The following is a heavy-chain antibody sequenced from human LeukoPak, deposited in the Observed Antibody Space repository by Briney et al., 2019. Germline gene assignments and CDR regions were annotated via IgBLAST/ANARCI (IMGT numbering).Heavy chain of an antibody. D-gene: IGHD1/OR15-1a*01. CDR3: ARQTIYPTNWFDP. CDR2: IYYSGST. CDR1: GGSISSYY. J-gene: IGHJ5*02. Sequence: SETLSLTCTVSGGSISSYYWSWIRQPPGKGLEWIGYIYYSGSTNYNPSLKSRVTISVDTSKNQFSLKLSSVTAADTAVYYCARQTIYPTNWFDPWGQGTLVTVSS. V-gene: IGHV4-59*01.